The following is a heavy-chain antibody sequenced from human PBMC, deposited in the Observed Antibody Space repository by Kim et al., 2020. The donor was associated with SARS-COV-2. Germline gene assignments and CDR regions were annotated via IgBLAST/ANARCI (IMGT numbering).Heavy chain of an antibody. CDR1: GGSINSHY. D-gene: IGHD3-10*01. J-gene: IGHJ5*02. CDR2: ISYTGNT. CDR3: ARDYYGSGSFPFGWFDP. V-gene: IGHV4-59*11. Sequence: SETLSLTCSVSGGSINSHYWSWIRQLPGKGLDWIGYISYTGNTNYNPSLKSRVTISMDTYNNQFSLRLTSVTAADTAVYYCARDYYGSGSFPFGWFDPWGQGTLVTVSS.